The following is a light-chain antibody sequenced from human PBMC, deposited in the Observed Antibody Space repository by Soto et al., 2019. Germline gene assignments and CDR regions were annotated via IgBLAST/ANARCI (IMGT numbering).Light chain of an antibody. J-gene: IGLJ1*01. Sequence: QSALTQPASVSGSPGQSIAISCTGTSSDVGGYSYVSWYQQQPGKAPKLVISDVSNRPSGVSDRFSGSKSGNTASLTISGVQTEDEADYYCASYTTSSTYVFGTGTKLTVL. CDR3: ASYTTSSTYV. V-gene: IGLV2-14*01. CDR2: DVS. CDR1: SSDVGGYSY.